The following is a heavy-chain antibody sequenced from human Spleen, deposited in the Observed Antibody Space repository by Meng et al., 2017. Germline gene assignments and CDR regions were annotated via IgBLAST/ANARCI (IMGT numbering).Heavy chain of an antibody. V-gene: IGHV1-8*01. D-gene: IGHD3-16*01. CDR2: MNPNSGNT. J-gene: IGHJ4*02. CDR3: ARSDDYVWGSPSDY. CDR1: GYTFTQYD. Sequence: VELGQAGDVANKPGPSFKSSCNAFGYTFTQYDINWVRQATGQGLEVMGWMNPNSGNTGYAQKFQGRVTMTRDTSISTAYMELSRLRSDDTAVYYCARSDDYVWGSPSDYWGQGTLVTVSS.